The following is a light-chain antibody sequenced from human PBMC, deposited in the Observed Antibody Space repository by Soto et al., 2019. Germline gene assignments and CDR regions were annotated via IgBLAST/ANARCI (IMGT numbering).Light chain of an antibody. CDR2: DAS. CDR1: QSVTSSY. J-gene: IGKJ4*01. V-gene: IGKV3-20*01. CDR3: QQYGSSLLT. Sequence: EIVLTQSPGTLSLSPGERVTLSCRAGQSVTSSYLAWYQQKPGQAPRLLIYDASSRATGIPDRFSGSGSGTDFTLTISRLELEDFAVYYGQQYGSSLLTFGGGTKVEIK.